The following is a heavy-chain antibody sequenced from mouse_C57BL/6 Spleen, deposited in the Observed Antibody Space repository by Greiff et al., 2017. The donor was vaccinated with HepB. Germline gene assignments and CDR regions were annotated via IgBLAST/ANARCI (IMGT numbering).Heavy chain of an antibody. CDR1: GYTFTDYY. CDR2: INPNNGGT. V-gene: IGHV1-26*01. Sequence: EVQLQQSGPELVKPGASVKISCKASGYTFTDYYMNWVKQSHGKSLEWIGDINPNNGGTSYNQKFKGKATLTVDKSSSTAYMELRSLTSEDSAVYYCARGSFYGSSYVAWFAYWGQGTLVTVSA. D-gene: IGHD1-1*01. CDR3: ARGSFYGSSYVAWFAY. J-gene: IGHJ3*01.